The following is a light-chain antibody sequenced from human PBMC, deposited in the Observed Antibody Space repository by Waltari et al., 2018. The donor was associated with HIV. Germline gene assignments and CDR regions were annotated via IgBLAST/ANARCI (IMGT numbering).Light chain of an antibody. CDR2: WAS. CDR1: QSVFYSSNNKNY. V-gene: IGKV4-1*01. CDR3: QQYSSVPPT. Sequence: DIVMTQSPDSLAVSLGERATIHCKSSQSVFYSSNNKNYLAWYQQKPRQPPKLLIYWASTRESVVPDRFSGSGSGTDFTLTISSLQAEDVAVYFCQQYSSVPPTFGQGTKVEIK. J-gene: IGKJ1*01.